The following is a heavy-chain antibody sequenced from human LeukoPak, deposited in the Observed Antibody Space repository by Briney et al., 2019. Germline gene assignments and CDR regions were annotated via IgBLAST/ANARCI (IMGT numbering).Heavy chain of an antibody. CDR2: INSDGSST. V-gene: IGHV3-74*01. CDR3: AKDYDFWSGYPDY. CDR1: EFTFSNHW. D-gene: IGHD3-3*01. Sequence: GGSLRLSCAASEFTFSNHWMHWVRQAPGEGLVWVSYINSDGSSTSYADYVKGRFTISRDNSKNTLYLQMNSLRAEDTAVYYCAKDYDFWSGYPDYWGQGTLVTVSS. J-gene: IGHJ4*02.